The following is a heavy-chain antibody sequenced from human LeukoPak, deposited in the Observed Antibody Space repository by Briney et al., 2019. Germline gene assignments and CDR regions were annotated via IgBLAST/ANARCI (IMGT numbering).Heavy chain of an antibody. CDR2: INPSGGST. J-gene: IGHJ4*02. D-gene: IGHD2-15*01. CDR1: RYTFTGYY. CDR3: ARGCSGGSCHDY. Sequence: GASVKVSCKASRYTFTGYYMHWVRQAPGQGLEWMGIINPSGGSTSYAQKFQGRVTMTRDMSTSTVYMELSSLRSEDTAVYYCARGCSGGSCHDYWGQGTLVTVSS. V-gene: IGHV1-46*01.